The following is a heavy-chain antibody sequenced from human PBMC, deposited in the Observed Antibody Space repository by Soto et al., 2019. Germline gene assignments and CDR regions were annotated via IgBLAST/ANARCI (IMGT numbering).Heavy chain of an antibody. D-gene: IGHD2-2*03. CDR2: ISGSGGST. Sequence: EVQLLESGGGLVQPGGSLRLSCAASGFTFSSYAMSWVRQAPGKGLEWVSAISGSGGSTYYADSVKGRFTISRDNSKNTLYLQMNSLRAEDTAVYYCAKVMPGYCISTSCYPDAFDIWGQGTMVTVSS. J-gene: IGHJ3*02. CDR1: GFTFSSYA. V-gene: IGHV3-23*01. CDR3: AKVMPGYCISTSCYPDAFDI.